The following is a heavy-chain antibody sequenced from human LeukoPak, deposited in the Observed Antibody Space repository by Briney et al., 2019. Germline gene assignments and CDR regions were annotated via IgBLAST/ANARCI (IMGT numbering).Heavy chain of an antibody. CDR2: TYYRSKWYN. D-gene: IGHD4-17*01. CDR1: GDSVSSYSAA. Sequence: SQTLSLTCAISGDSVSSYSAAWNWIRQSPSRGLEWLGRTYYRSKWYNDNAVSVKSRITINPDTSKNQFSLQLNSVTPEDTAVYYCAREIVGGDYVRDAFDIWGQGTMVTVSS. V-gene: IGHV6-1*01. J-gene: IGHJ3*02. CDR3: AREIVGGDYVRDAFDI.